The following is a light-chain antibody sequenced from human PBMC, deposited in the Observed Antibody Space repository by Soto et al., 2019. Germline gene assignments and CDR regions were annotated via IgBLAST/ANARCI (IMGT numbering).Light chain of an antibody. V-gene: IGKV3-15*01. CDR2: GAY. Sequence: EIVMTQSPATLSVAPGERASLCCRASQTISIHLAWYQQKPGQAPRLLIYGAYTRATGLPARFSGSGSGTEFTLTIRSLQSEDFAVYYCQQYNNWSETFGQGTKVDI. CDR1: QTISIH. J-gene: IGKJ1*01. CDR3: QQYNNWSET.